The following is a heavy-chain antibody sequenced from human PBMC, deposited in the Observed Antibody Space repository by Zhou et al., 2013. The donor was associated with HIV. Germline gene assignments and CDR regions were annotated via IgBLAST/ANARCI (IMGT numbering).Heavy chain of an antibody. Sequence: QVQLVQSGAEVKKPGSSVKVSCKASGGTFSSYAISWVRQAPGQGLEWMGGIIPIFGTANYAQKFQGRVTITTDESTSTAYMELSSLRSEDTAVYYCASWGREEYSSSWYSAFDIWGQGTMVTVSS. D-gene: IGHD6-13*01. V-gene: IGHV1-69*05. CDR2: IIPIFGTA. J-gene: IGHJ3*02. CDR3: ASWGREEYSSSWYSAFDI. CDR1: GGTFSSYA.